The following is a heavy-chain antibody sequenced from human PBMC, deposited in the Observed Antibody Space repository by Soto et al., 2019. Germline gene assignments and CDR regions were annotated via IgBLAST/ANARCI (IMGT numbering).Heavy chain of an antibody. CDR2: INHSGST. D-gene: IGHD2-8*02. Sequence: SETLSLTCAVYGGSFSGYYWSWIGQPPGKGLEWIGEINHSGSTNYNPSLKSRVTISVDTSKNQFSLKLSSVTAADTAVYYCARTRGLRHHYYYGMDVWGQGTTVTVSS. V-gene: IGHV4-34*01. CDR3: ARTRGLRHHYYYGMDV. CDR1: GGSFSGYY. J-gene: IGHJ6*02.